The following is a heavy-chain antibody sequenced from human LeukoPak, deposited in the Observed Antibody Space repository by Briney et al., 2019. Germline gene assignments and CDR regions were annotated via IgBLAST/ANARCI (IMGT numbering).Heavy chain of an antibody. V-gene: IGHV1-69*04. D-gene: IGHD3-3*01. CDR2: IIPIVGTT. CDR1: GGTFSSYG. CDR3: AKDSDGIGAIKKWYFDL. J-gene: IGHJ2*01. Sequence: GASVKVSCKASGGTFSSYGVSWVRQAPGQGLEWMGRIIPIVGTTNYAQKFQGRVTITTDKSQRTVYMELRSMRSEDTAVYYCAKDSDGIGAIKKWYFDLWGRGTLVTVSS.